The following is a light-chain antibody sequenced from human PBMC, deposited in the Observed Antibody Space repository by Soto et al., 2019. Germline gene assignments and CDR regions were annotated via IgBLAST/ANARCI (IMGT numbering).Light chain of an antibody. J-gene: IGKJ1*01. V-gene: IGKV1-5*03. CDR2: KAS. CDR3: QQYNSYAWT. CDR1: QSISSW. Sequence: DIRMTQSPSTLSASVGDRVTITCRASQSISSWLAWYQQKPGKAPKLLIYKASSLKSGVPSRFSGSGSGTEFTLTISSLQPDDFATYYYQQYNSYAWTFGQGTKVEIK.